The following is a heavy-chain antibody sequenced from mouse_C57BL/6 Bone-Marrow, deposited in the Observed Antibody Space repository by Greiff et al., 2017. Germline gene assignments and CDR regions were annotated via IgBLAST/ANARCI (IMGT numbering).Heavy chain of an antibody. Sequence: QVQLQQPGAELVRPGSSVKLSCKASGYTFTSYWMDWVKQRPGQGLEWIGNIYPSDSETHYNQKFKDKATLTVDKSSSTAYMQLSSLTSEDSAVYYCARFDYGSSEDYWGQGTSVTVSS. J-gene: IGHJ4*01. CDR2: IYPSDSET. CDR1: GYTFTSYW. D-gene: IGHD1-1*01. V-gene: IGHV1-61*01. CDR3: ARFDYGSSEDY.